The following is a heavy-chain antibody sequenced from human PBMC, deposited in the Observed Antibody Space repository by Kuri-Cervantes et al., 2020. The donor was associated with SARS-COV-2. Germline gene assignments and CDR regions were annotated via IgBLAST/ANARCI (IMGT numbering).Heavy chain of an antibody. V-gene: IGHV4-4*07. CDR2: IYTSGST. Sequence: SETLSLTCTVSGGSISSYYWSWIRQPAGKGLEWIGRIYTSGSTNYNPSLKSRVTISVDTSRNQFSLKLRSVTAADTAVYYCVRDLRIWGFDPWGQGTLVTVSS. J-gene: IGHJ5*02. CDR1: GGSISSYY. CDR3: VRDLRIWGFDP. D-gene: IGHD2/OR15-2a*01.